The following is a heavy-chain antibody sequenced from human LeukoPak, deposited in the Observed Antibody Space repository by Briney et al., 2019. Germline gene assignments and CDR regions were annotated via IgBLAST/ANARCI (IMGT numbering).Heavy chain of an antibody. CDR3: ARAYYDILTGYPPDAFDI. CDR2: IYHSGHT. CDR1: GGSISSYY. Sequence: KASETLSLTCTVSGGSISSYYWSWIRQPPGKGLEWIGSIYHSGHTYRNPSLKSRVTMSVDTSKNQFSLKLTSGIAADTAVYYCARAYYDILTGYPPDAFDIWGQGTMVTVSS. V-gene: IGHV4-59*04. J-gene: IGHJ3*02. D-gene: IGHD3-9*01.